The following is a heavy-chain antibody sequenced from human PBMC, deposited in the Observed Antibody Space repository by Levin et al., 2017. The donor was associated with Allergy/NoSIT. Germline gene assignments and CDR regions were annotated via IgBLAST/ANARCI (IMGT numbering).Heavy chain of an antibody. CDR2: ISGSGGST. Sequence: ETLSLTCAASGFTFSSYAMSWVRQAPGKGLEWVSAISGSGGSTYYADSVKGRFTISRDNSKNTLYLQMNSLRAEGTAVYYCAKDDKRDYGEIRWDAFDIWGQGTMVTVSS. J-gene: IGHJ3*02. D-gene: IGHD4-17*01. CDR1: GFTFSSYA. V-gene: IGHV3-23*01. CDR3: AKDDKRDYGEIRWDAFDI.